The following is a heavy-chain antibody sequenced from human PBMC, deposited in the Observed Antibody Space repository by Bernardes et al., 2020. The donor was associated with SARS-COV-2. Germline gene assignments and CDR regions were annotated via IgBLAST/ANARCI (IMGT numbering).Heavy chain of an antibody. Sequence: GSLRLSCAGSGVTFTSHAMSWVRQAPGKGLEWVSAIRGSGESTYYADAVKGRFTISRDISKNTLYLQMNSLRAEDTALYYCAKDKGGGSTAPSDYCGQGTLVTVSS. CDR1: GVTFTSHA. D-gene: IGHD2-15*01. V-gene: IGHV3-23*01. CDR2: IRGSGEST. CDR3: AKDKGGGSTAPSDY. J-gene: IGHJ4*02.